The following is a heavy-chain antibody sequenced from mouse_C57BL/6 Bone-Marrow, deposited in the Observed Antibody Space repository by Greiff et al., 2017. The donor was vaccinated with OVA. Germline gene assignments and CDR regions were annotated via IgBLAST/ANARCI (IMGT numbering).Heavy chain of an antibody. CDR2: ISYDGSN. Sequence: VQLQQSGPGLVKPSQSLSLTCSVTGYSITSGYYWNWIRQFPGNKLEWMGYISYDGSNNYNPSLKNRISITRDPSKNQFFLKLNSVTTEDTATYYCAREPRGRPFAYWGQGTLVTVSA. CDR1: GYSITSGYY. D-gene: IGHD3-3*01. V-gene: IGHV3-6*01. J-gene: IGHJ3*01. CDR3: AREPRGRPFAY.